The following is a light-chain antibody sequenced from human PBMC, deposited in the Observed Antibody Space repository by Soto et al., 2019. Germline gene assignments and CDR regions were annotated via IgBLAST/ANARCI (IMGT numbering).Light chain of an antibody. V-gene: IGLV4-69*01. CDR2: LDSDGSH. CDR1: SGHSSYA. Sequence: QLVLTQSPSASASLGASVKLTCTLSSGHSSYAIAWHQQQPEKGPRYLMKLDSDGSHTKGDAIPDRFSGSSSGAERYLTISSLPSEDEADYSCQTWGTGIHVVFGGGTKVTVL. J-gene: IGLJ2*01. CDR3: QTWGTGIHVV.